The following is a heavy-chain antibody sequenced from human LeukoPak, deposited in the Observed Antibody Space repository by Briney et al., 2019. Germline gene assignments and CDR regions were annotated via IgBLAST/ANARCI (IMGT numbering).Heavy chain of an antibody. V-gene: IGHV1-2*02. CDR2: INPNSGGT. J-gene: IGHJ5*02. CDR3: ARVRGNWASINWFDP. Sequence: ASVKVSCKASGYTFTGYYMHWVRQAPGQGLEWMGWINPNSGGTNYAQKFQGRVTMTRDTSISTAYMELSRLRSDDTAVYYCARVRGNWASINWFDPWGQGTLVTVSS. CDR1: GYTFTGYY. D-gene: IGHD7-27*01.